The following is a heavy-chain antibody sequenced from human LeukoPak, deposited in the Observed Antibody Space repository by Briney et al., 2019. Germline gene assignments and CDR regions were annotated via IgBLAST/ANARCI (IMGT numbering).Heavy chain of an antibody. CDR3: ARVIAVAGKAFDP. Sequence: SETLSLTSTVSGGSISSGGYYWSWIRQHPGKGLEWIGYIYYSGSTYYNPSLKSRVTISVDTSKNQFSLKLSSVTAADTAVYYCARVIAVAGKAFDPWGQGTLVTVSS. J-gene: IGHJ5*02. CDR1: GGSISSGGYY. D-gene: IGHD6-19*01. CDR2: IYYSGST. V-gene: IGHV4-31*03.